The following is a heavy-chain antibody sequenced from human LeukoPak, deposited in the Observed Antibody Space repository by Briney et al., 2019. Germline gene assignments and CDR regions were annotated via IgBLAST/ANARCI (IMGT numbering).Heavy chain of an antibody. V-gene: IGHV4-59*08. J-gene: IGHJ3*02. Sequence: SETLSLTCTVTGDSISSYYWSWIGQPPGKGLNWIGYMYYSVGTNYNPSLKSRVTISVDTSKNQFSLKLSSVTAADTAVYYCARQGGYDFWSGYYAHDAFDIWGQGTMVTVSS. D-gene: IGHD3-3*01. CDR2: MYYSVGT. CDR1: GDSISSYY. CDR3: ARQGGYDFWSGYYAHDAFDI.